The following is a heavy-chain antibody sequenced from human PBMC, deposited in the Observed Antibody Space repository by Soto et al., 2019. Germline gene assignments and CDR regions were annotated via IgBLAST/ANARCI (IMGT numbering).Heavy chain of an antibody. Sequence: PSETLSLTCTFSGGSISSYYWSWIRQPPGKGLEWIGYIYYSGSTNYNPSLKSRVTISVDTSKNQFSLKLSSVTAADTAVYYCARNWNYDGRGYYYYYMDVWGKGTTVTVSS. J-gene: IGHJ6*03. CDR1: GGSISSYY. CDR3: ARNWNYDGRGYYYYYMDV. V-gene: IGHV4-59*08. D-gene: IGHD1-7*01. CDR2: IYYSGST.